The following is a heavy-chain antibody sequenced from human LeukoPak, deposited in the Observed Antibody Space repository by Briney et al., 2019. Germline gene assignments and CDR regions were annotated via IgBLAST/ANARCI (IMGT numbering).Heavy chain of an antibody. V-gene: IGHV3-30*02. CDR2: LRSDENKE. CDR1: GFTFSRFG. D-gene: IGHD6-19*01. CDR3: AKRSSSPLYTNGWGVDS. J-gene: IGHJ4*02. Sequence: GGSLRLSCVASGFTFSRFGMHWVRQAPGKGLEWVAFLRSDENKEHYADSVKGRFIISRDDSMNTLYLQMNTLRPGDTAVYYCAKRSSSPLYTNGWGVDSSGQGTLVSVSS.